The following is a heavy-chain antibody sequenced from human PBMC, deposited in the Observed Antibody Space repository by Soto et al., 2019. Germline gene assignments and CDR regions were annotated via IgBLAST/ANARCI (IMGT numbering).Heavy chain of an antibody. D-gene: IGHD3-22*01. CDR3: VGPSYYYDSSGYYYSRGFDY. CDR2: INAGNGNT. V-gene: IGHV1-3*01. J-gene: IGHJ4*02. CDR1: GYTFTSYA. Sequence: ASVKVSCKASGYTFTSYAMHWVRQAPGQRLEWMGWINAGNGNTQYSQKFKGRVTITRDTSTSTAYMELSSLRSEDTAVYYCVGPSYYYDSSGYYYSRGFDYWGQGTLVTVSS.